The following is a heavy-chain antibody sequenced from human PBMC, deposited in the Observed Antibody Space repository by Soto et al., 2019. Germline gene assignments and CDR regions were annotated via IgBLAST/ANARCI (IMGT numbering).Heavy chain of an antibody. Sequence: LRLSCAASGFTFSSYWMSWVRQAPGKGLEWVANIKQDGSEKYYVDSVKGRFTISRDNAKNSLYLHMDSLRAEDTAVYYCAKDRNYPRDQFHYWGQGTLVTVSS. CDR2: IKQDGSEK. CDR1: GFTFSSYW. J-gene: IGHJ4*02. D-gene: IGHD1-7*01. V-gene: IGHV3-7*03. CDR3: AKDRNYPRDQFHY.